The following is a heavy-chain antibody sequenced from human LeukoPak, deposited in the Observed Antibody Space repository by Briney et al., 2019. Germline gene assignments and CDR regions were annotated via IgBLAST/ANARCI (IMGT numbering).Heavy chain of an antibody. D-gene: IGHD2-15*01. CDR2: ISGSGSAI. CDR3: ARVPCGTCFANWFDP. CDR1: GFTFSTYE. J-gene: IGHJ5*02. V-gene: IGHV3-48*03. Sequence: PGGSLRLSCAASGFTFSTYEMSWVRQAPGKGLEWVSYISGSGSAINYADSVKGRFTISRDNAKNSLYLQMNSLRAEDTAVYYCARVPCGTCFANWFDPWGQGTLVTVSS.